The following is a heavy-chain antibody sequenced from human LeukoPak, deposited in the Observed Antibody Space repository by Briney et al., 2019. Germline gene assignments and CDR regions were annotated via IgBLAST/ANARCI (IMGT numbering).Heavy chain of an antibody. Sequence: GASVKVSCKASGGTFSSYAISWVRQAPGQGVEWMGRIIPILGIANYAQKFQGRVTMTRDTSTSTVYMELSSLRSEDTAVYYCARSAAAGVNSYYFDYWGQGTLVTVSS. CDR3: ARSAAAGVNSYYFDY. V-gene: IGHV1-69*04. CDR1: GGTFSSYA. J-gene: IGHJ4*02. D-gene: IGHD6-13*01. CDR2: IIPILGIA.